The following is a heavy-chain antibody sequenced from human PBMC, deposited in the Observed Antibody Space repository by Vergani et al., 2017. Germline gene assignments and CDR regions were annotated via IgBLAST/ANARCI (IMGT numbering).Heavy chain of an antibody. CDR1: GGSISSGSYY. CDR3: ARGYYGSGSFLDY. D-gene: IGHD3-10*01. V-gene: IGHV4-61*02. J-gene: IGHJ4*02. CDR2: IYYTGTT. Sequence: QVQLQESGPGLVKPSQTLSLTCTVSGGSISSGSYYWSWIRQPAGKGLEWIGTIYYTGTTYYNEAHKSRLTISVDTSKNQFSLKLSSVTAADTAVYYCARGYYGSGSFLDYWGQGTLVTVSS.